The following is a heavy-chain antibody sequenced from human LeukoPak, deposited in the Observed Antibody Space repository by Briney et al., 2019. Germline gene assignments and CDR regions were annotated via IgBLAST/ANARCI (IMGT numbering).Heavy chain of an antibody. CDR1: GFIFGDYS. CDR2: ISSGGSVT. Sequence: GGSLRLPCAASGFIFGDYSMNWVRQAPGKGLEWVSSISSGGSVTYYADSLRGRFTISRDNAKDSVLLQMNSLRVEDTAVYFCSREPDMDVWGKGTTVSVSS. V-gene: IGHV3-21*01. J-gene: IGHJ6*03. CDR3: SREPDMDV.